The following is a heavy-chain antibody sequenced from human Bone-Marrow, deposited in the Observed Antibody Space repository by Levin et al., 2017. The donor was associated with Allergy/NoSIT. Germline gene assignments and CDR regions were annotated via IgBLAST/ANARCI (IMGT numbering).Heavy chain of an antibody. CDR2: ISWNSGSI. D-gene: IGHD6-13*01. V-gene: IGHV3-9*01. CDR3: AKDYTSSWPPRNNWFDP. J-gene: IGHJ5*02. Sequence: LSLTCAASGFTFGDYAMHWVRQAPGKGLEWVSGISWNSGSIDYADSVKGRFTISRDNAKNSLYLQMNSLRDEDTALYYCAKDYTSSWPPRNNWFDPWGQGTLVTVSS. CDR1: GFTFGDYA.